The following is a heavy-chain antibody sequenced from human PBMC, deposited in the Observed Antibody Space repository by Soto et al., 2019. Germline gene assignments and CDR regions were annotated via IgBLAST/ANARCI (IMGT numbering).Heavy chain of an antibody. J-gene: IGHJ4*02. V-gene: IGHV3-23*01. CDR3: AKWGALGDAFDY. Sequence: EVQLLESGGGLVQPGGSLRLSCAASDFTFSSYAMSWVRQAPGKGLEWVSLISSSDNSTYYADSVKGRFTISRDNSKNTLYLQMNSLRAEATAIYYCAKWGALGDAFDYWGQRTLVTVSS. D-gene: IGHD1-26*01. CDR2: ISSSDNST. CDR1: DFTFSSYA.